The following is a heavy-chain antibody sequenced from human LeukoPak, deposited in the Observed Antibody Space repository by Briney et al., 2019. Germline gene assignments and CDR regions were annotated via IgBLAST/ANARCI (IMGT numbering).Heavy chain of an antibody. V-gene: IGHV4-39*01. CDR2: IYSSGST. Sequence: SSETLSLTCTVSGASVSGSPYYWGWIRQPPGKGLEWIGSIYSSGSTYYNASLQSRVTISIETSKNQISLRLNSVTAADTAIYYCAKSGGYGLIDYWGQGTLVTVSS. J-gene: IGHJ4*02. CDR1: GASVSGSPYY. D-gene: IGHD1-26*01. CDR3: AKSGGYGLIDY.